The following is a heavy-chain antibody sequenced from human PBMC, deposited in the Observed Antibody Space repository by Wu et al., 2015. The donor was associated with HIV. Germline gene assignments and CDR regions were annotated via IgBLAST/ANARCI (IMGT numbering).Heavy chain of an antibody. CDR2: IIPTSRTT. Sequence: QVHLVQSGAEVNKPGSSVKVSCKASGGTFKSYSISWVRQAPGQGLEWMGGIIPTSRTTNYAQKLQGRVTISADESTTTAYMELSSLTSDDTAVYYCARDAVREGYYYLDVWGQGTMVTVSS. CDR3: ARDAVREGYYYLDV. V-gene: IGHV1-69*13. J-gene: IGHJ6*02. CDR1: GGTFKSYS. D-gene: IGHD3-10*01.